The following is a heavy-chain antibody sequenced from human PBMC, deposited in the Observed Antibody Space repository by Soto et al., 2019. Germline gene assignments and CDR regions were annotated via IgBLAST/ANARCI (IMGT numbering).Heavy chain of an antibody. J-gene: IGHJ4*02. V-gene: IGHV3-23*01. CDR1: GFTVTSNG. CDR2: ISPNGQGI. Sequence: EVQLLESGGGLVQPGGSLRLSCGVAGFTVTSNGVSWVRQAPGKGLEWVSAISPNGQGIWYADSVKGRFTISRDISRHTVLLHMDSLSAEDTDVYYCAKDRQYPRDYVHYWGQGNLVTVSS. CDR3: AKDRQYPRDYVHY. D-gene: IGHD4-4*01.